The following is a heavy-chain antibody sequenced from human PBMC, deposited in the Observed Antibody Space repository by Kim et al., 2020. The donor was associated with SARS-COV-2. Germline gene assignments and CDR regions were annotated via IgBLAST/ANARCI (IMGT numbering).Heavy chain of an antibody. J-gene: IGHJ4*02. CDR2: IGGLDSNT. D-gene: IGHD3-16*01. CDR3: AKLFVGTFCDY. Sequence: LSLTCAASGFTFSTYAMSWVRQAPGKGLEWVSTIGGLDSNTYYADSVKGRFTISRDNSRNTLYLQMNTLRAEDTAVYYCAKLFVGTFCDYWGQGTLVTVSS. CDR1: GFTFSTYA. V-gene: IGHV3-23*01.